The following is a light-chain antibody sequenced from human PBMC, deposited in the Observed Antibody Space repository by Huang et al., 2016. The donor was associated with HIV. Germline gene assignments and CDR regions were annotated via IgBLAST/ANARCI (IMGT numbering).Light chain of an antibody. CDR2: QVS. V-gene: IGKV2-24*01. CDR1: QSLVHSSDGNTY. J-gene: IGKJ2*01. Sequence: EIVMTQTPLSSPVTLGQPASISCRSSQSLVHSSDGNTYVSWLLQRPGQPQRLLIYQVSKRISGVPDRFSGSGAGTTFTLKSSRVEADDVGVYYCMQTTRLYTFGQGTKLEI. CDR3: MQTTRLYT.